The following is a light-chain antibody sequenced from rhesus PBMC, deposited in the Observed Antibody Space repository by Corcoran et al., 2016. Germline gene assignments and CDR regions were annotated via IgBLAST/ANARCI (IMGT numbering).Light chain of an antibody. CDR3: QQYYRPPLT. J-gene: IGKJ4*01. CDR1: QSLLYTSNNKNS. CDR2: WAS. V-gene: IGKV4-1*01. Sequence: DIMMTQSPDSLAVSLGESVTIHCKSSQSLLYTSNNKNSLAWYQQNEGKTLTVLIYWASTRESGVPNRVTGVGAGTDFTLTISGLQAEDVGVYYCQQYYRPPLTFGGGTKVEIK.